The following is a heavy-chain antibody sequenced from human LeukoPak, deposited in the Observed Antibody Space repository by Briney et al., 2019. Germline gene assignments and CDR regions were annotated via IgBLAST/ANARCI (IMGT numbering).Heavy chain of an antibody. CDR1: GGSISSYH. CDR2: LYTSGGT. V-gene: IGHV4-4*07. Sequence: SETLSLTCTDSGGSISSYHWSWIRQPAGKGLEWIGRLYTSGGTNYNPSLKSRVSMSVDTSKSQFSLELNSVTAADTAVYYCARSGSYANDAFHIWGQGTMVTVSS. CDR3: ARSGSYANDAFHI. D-gene: IGHD1-26*01. J-gene: IGHJ3*02.